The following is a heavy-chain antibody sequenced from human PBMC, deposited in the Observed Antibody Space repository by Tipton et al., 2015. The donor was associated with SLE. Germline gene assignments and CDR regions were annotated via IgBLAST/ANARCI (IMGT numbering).Heavy chain of an antibody. J-gene: IGHJ3*02. Sequence: SGFSFRNHGMHWVRQAPGKGLEWVAVIWYDGSEKYYADSVKGRFTISRDNSKNMLYLQMNSLRVEDTAVYYCARSNWGWAFDIWGEGTMVTVSS. CDR1: GFSFRNHG. V-gene: IGHV3-33*01. CDR3: ARSNWGWAFDI. D-gene: IGHD7-27*01. CDR2: IWYDGSEK.